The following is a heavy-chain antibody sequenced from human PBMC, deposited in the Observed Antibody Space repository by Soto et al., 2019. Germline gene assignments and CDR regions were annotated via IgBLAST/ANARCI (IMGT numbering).Heavy chain of an antibody. V-gene: IGHV5-51*01. CDR2: IYPGDSDT. D-gene: IGHD2-2*01. CDR1: GYTFATNW. Sequence: LKISCKGSGYTFATNWIGWVRQTPGKGLEWMGIIYPGDSDTRYSPSFQGQVTISADKSISTAYLQWTSLKASDTAMYYCARIPMVPAAISSYYYGMDVWGQGTTVTVSS. J-gene: IGHJ6*02. CDR3: ARIPMVPAAISSYYYGMDV.